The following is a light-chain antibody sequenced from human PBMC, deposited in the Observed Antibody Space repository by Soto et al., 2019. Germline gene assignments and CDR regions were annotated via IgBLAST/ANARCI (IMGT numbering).Light chain of an antibody. CDR1: QGIGDT. J-gene: IGKJ3*01. V-gene: IGKV3-15*01. CDR3: QQYNNWPVT. Sequence: EIVMTQSPATLSVSPGAGATLSCRASQGIGDTLAWYQQKPGQTPRLLIYDTSIRATGVPARFSGSGSGTDFTLTISRLEPEDFAVYYCQQYNNWPVTFGPGTKVDIK. CDR2: DTS.